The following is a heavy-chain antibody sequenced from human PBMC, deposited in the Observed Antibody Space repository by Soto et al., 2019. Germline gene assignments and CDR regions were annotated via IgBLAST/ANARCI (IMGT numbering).Heavy chain of an antibody. CDR2: ISGSGGST. Sequence: EVQLLESGGGLVQPGGSLRLSCAASGFTFSNYAMSWVRQAPGKGLEWVSGISGSGGSTYYADSVKGRFTISRGNSKKTLFREMKSLRAGDTAVYYCAKPPYDYDSSVYIRYFDLWGRGTLVTLSS. J-gene: IGHJ2*01. D-gene: IGHD3-22*01. V-gene: IGHV3-23*01. CDR3: AKPPYDYDSSVYIRYFDL. CDR1: GFTFSNYA.